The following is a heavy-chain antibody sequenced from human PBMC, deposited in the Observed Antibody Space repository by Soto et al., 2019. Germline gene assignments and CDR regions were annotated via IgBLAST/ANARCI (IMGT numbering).Heavy chain of an antibody. CDR2: INPKDGTT. CDR3: ETSLELRKGWAFDY. V-gene: IGHV1-46*01. D-gene: IGHD1-7*01. Sequence: ASVKVSCKASGYTFTSYGISWVRQAPGQGLEWMGIINPKDGTTSYAENFQGRVAVTRDTSTNTVYMELSSLRSEDTAVYYCETSLELRKGWAFDYWGQGTLVTGSS. CDR1: GYTFTSYG. J-gene: IGHJ4*02.